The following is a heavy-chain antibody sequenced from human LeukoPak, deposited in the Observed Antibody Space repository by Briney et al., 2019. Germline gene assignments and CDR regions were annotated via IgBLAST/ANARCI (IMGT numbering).Heavy chain of an antibody. CDR3: ARESGYSSSWYYHYYYGMDV. J-gene: IGHJ6*02. V-gene: IGHV1-18*01. CDR2: ISAYNGDT. CDR1: GYTFTSYG. Sequence: GASVKVSCKASGYTFTSYGISWVRQAPRQGLEWMGWISAYNGDTNYAQKLQGRVTMTTDTSTSTAYMELRSLRSDDTAVYYCARESGYSSSWYYHYYYGMDVWGQGTLVTVSS. D-gene: IGHD6-13*01.